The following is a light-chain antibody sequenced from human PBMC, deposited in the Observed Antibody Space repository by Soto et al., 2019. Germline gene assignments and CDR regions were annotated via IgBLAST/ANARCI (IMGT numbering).Light chain of an antibody. CDR1: SSNIGSNY. CDR2: RNN. J-gene: IGLJ3*02. Sequence: QSVLPQPPSASGTPGQRVTLSCSGSSSNIGSNYVYWYQQLPGTAPKLLIYRNNQRPSGVPDRFSGSKSGTSASLAISGFRSEDDTYYHCAAWDDSLRGPVFGGGTKLTVL. CDR3: AAWDDSLRGPV. V-gene: IGLV1-47*01.